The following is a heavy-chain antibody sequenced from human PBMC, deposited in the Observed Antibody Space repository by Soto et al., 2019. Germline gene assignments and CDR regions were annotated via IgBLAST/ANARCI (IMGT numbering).Heavy chain of an antibody. D-gene: IGHD3-9*01. CDR3: ARTFDAITYYFDY. CDR1: DFSFSSYA. CDR2: ISFDGNII. V-gene: IGHV3-30-3*01. J-gene: IGHJ4*02. Sequence: GGSLRLSCAASDFSFSSYAMHWIRQAPGKGLEWLAVISFDGNIIQYADSVKGRFIISRDNSKNTLYLQMNSLRGDDTAVYYCARTFDAITYYFDYWGQGTLVTVSS.